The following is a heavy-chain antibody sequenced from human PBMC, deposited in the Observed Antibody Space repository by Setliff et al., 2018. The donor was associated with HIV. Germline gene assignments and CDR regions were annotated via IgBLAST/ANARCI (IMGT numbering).Heavy chain of an antibody. V-gene: IGHV1-69*06. CDR3: ARNPEMAALNYFYYYMDV. J-gene: IGHJ6*03. CDR2: IIPIFGTT. CDR1: GGTFSSYA. D-gene: IGHD6-19*01. Sequence: GASVKVSCKASGGTFSSYAISWVRQAPGQGLEWMGGIIPIFGTTNYAQKFQGRVTITADKSTSTAYMELSSLRSEDTAVYYCARNPEMAALNYFYYYMDVWGKGTTVTVSS.